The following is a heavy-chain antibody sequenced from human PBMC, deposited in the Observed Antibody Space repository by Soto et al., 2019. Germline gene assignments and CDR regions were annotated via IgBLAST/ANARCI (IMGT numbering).Heavy chain of an antibody. J-gene: IGHJ4*02. V-gene: IGHV3-30*18. D-gene: IGHD4-17*01. CDR2: ISYDGTNK. CDR3: AKDLLLTTITTVGD. Sequence: QVQLVESGGGVVQPGRSLRLSCAASGFIFSTYGMHWVRQAPGKGLEWLSVISYDGTNKYYADSVKGRFTISRDNSKNTLWLQMDSLRTEDTAVYYCAKDLLLTTITTVGDWGQGTLVTVSS. CDR1: GFIFSTYG.